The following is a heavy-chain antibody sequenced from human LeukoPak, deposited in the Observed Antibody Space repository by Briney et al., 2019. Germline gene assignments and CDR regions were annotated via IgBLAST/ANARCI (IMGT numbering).Heavy chain of an antibody. V-gene: IGHV1-46*01. J-gene: IGHJ4*02. CDR2: INPSGGST. D-gene: IGHD4-17*01. CDR1: GYTFTSYY. Sequence: ASVKVSCKASGYTFTSYYMHWVRQAPGQGLEWMGIINPSGGSTSYAQKFRGRVTMTTDTSTSTAYMELRSLRSDDTAVYYCARDRGWTTVTNFDYWGQGTLVTVSS. CDR3: ARDRGWTTVTNFDY.